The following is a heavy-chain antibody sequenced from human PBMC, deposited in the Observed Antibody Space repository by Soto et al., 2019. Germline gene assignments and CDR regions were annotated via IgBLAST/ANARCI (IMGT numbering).Heavy chain of an antibody. Sequence: QVQLVQSGAEVKKPGASVKVSCKASGYTFTSYDINWVRQATGQGLEGMGWMNPNSGNTGYAQKVQGRVTMTRNTSISTAYMELSSLRSEDTAVYYCAREPFYYCSGSQIYYYYYMDVWGKGTTVTVSS. V-gene: IGHV1-8*01. CDR2: MNPNSGNT. J-gene: IGHJ6*03. CDR1: GYTFTSYD. D-gene: IGHD3-10*01. CDR3: AREPFYYCSGSQIYYYYYMDV.